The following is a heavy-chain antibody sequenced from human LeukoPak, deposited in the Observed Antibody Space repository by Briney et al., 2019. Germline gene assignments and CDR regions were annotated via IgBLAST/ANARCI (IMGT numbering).Heavy chain of an antibody. V-gene: IGHV4-59*01. CDR1: GGSISSYY. CDR3: ARGLVVRGVIYYYYMDV. CDR2: LYYSGST. Sequence: TETLSLTCTVSGGSISSYYWSWIRQPPGKGLEWIGYLYYSGSTNYNPSLKSRVTISVDTSKNQFSLKLSSVTAADTAVYYCARGLVVRGVIYYYYMDVWGKGTTVTVPS. J-gene: IGHJ6*03. D-gene: IGHD2-2*01.